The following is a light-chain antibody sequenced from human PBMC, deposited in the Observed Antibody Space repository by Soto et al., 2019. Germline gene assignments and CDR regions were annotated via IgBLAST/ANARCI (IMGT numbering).Light chain of an antibody. J-gene: IGKJ5*01. CDR2: DAS. Sequence: ELVLTQSPGTLSLSPGERATLSCRASQSVSSNLGWYQQKPGQAPRLLIYDASTRATGVPARFSGSGSVTEFTLTISSLQSEDFAVYYGQQYNNWPPITFGQGTRLEIK. V-gene: IGKV3-15*01. CDR1: QSVSSN. CDR3: QQYNNWPPIT.